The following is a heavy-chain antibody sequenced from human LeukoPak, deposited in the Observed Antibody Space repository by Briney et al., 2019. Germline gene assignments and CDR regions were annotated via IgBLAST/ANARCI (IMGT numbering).Heavy chain of an antibody. D-gene: IGHD1-14*01. J-gene: IGHJ6*02. V-gene: IGHV3-30-3*01. Sequence: GRSLRLSCAASGFTFSSYAMHWVRQAPGKGLEWVAVISYDGSNKYYADSVKGRFTISRDNSKNTLYLQMNSLRAEDTAVYYCARDLSEPLLSYPHYGMDVWGQGTTVTVSS. CDR1: GFTFSSYA. CDR3: ARDLSEPLLSYPHYGMDV. CDR2: ISYDGSNK.